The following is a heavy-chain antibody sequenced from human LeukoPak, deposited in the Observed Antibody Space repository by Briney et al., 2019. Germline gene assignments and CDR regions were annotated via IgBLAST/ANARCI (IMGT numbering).Heavy chain of an antibody. CDR3: ARDPDYGDPE. J-gene: IGHJ4*02. CDR2: ITCSGSIT. Sequence: GGSLRLSCTASGFTFSDHYMSWFRLSPGKGLEWLSYITCSGSITDYADSVKGRFTISRDNAKNTMFLQMNSLRPEDTAVYYCARDPDYGDPEWGQGTLVTVSS. CDR1: GFTFSDHY. D-gene: IGHD4-17*01. V-gene: IGHV3-11*01.